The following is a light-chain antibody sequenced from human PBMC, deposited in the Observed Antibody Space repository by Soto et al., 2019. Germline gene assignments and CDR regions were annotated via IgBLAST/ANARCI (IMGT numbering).Light chain of an antibody. Sequence: DIQMTQSPSSLSASVGDRVIITCRASQAITTSLNWYQQKSGKAPKLLIYAASSLQTGAPSRLSGSGSATYFTLTISSLQPEDFATYHCLQTDQAPPTFGQGTKVDIK. CDR2: AAS. CDR3: LQTDQAPPT. V-gene: IGKV1-39*01. CDR1: QAITTS. J-gene: IGKJ2*01.